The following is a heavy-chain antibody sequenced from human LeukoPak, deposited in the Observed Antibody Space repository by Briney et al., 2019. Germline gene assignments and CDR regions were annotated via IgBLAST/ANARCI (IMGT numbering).Heavy chain of an antibody. D-gene: IGHD1-26*01. J-gene: IGHJ4*02. Sequence: GGSLRLSCAASGFTFIYYSTTWVRQAPGKGLEWISYISSSGRTIYYADSVKGRFTISRDNAKNSVYLQMNSLSAEDTAVYYCARDRARATEGPELDYWGQGTLVTVSS. CDR2: ISSSGRTI. CDR1: GFTFIYYS. V-gene: IGHV3-48*04. CDR3: ARDRARATEGPELDY.